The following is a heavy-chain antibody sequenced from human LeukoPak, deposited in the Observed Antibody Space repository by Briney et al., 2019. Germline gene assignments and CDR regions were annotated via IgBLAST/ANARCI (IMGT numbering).Heavy chain of an antibody. CDR2: ISVYNGNT. J-gene: IGHJ3*02. V-gene: IGHV1-18*04. D-gene: IGHD2-2*01. CDR3: ARDGLFVVVPAARGDAFDI. CDR1: GYTFTSYG. Sequence: ASVKVSCKASGYTFTSYGISWVRQAPGQGLEWMGWISVYNGNTNYAQKLQGRVTMTTDTSTSTAYMELRSLRSDDTAVYYCARDGLFVVVPAARGDAFDIWGQGTMVTVSS.